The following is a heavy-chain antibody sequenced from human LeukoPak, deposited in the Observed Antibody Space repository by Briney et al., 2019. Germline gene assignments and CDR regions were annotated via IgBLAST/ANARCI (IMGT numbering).Heavy chain of an antibody. CDR1: GGSISSSNW. Sequence: SETLPLTCAVSGGSISSSNWWSWVRQPPGKGPEWIGEIYHSGSTNYNPSLKSRVTISVDKSKNQFSLKLSSVTAADTAVYYCARRSYGSGSYLFDYWGQGTLVTVSS. J-gene: IGHJ4*02. CDR2: IYHSGST. CDR3: ARRSYGSGSYLFDY. V-gene: IGHV4-4*02. D-gene: IGHD3-10*01.